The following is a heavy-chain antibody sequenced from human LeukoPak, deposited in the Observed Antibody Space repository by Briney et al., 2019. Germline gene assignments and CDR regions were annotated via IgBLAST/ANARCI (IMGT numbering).Heavy chain of an antibody. CDR2: IYTSGST. CDR3: ARGTVGHSSGYYYHYYYMDV. J-gene: IGHJ6*03. CDR1: GGLISSGSYY. D-gene: IGHD3-22*01. Sequence: SETLSLTCTVSGGLISSGSYYWSWIRQPAGKGLEWIGRIYTSGSTNYNPSLKSRVTISVDTSKNQFSLKLSSVTAADTAVYYCARGTVGHSSGYYYHYYYMDVWGKGTTVTISS. V-gene: IGHV4-61*02.